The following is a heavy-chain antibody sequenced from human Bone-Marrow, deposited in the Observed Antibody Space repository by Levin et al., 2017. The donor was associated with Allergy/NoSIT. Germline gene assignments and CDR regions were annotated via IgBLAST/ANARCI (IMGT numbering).Heavy chain of an antibody. CDR3: ARDRRFVTAMLDY. CDR1: GFTFSSYS. CDR2: ISSSSSYI. V-gene: IGHV3-21*01. J-gene: IGHJ4*02. D-gene: IGHD5-18*01. Sequence: PGGSLRLSCAASGFTFSSYSMNWVRQAPGKGLEWVSSISSSSSYIYYADSVKGRFTISRDNAKNSLYLQMNSLRAEDTAVYYCARDRRFVTAMLDYWGQGTLVTVSS.